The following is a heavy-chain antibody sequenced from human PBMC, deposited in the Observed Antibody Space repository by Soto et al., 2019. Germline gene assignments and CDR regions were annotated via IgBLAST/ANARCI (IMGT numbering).Heavy chain of an antibody. Sequence: QVPLVQSGAEVKKPGSSVKVSCKASGGTFSSYAISWVRQAPGQGLEWMGGIIPIFGTANYAQKFQGRVTITADESTSTAYMELSSLRSEDTAVYYCARGTDSSSWYVPPYYYYGMDVWGQGTTVTVSS. CDR2: IIPIFGTA. V-gene: IGHV1-69*01. CDR3: ARGTDSSSWYVPPYYYYGMDV. J-gene: IGHJ6*02. CDR1: GGTFSSYA. D-gene: IGHD6-13*01.